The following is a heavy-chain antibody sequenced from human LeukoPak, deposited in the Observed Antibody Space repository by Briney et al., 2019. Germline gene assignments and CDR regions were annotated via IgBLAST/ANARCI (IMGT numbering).Heavy chain of an antibody. Sequence: SQTLSLTCAVSGGSISSGGYSWSWIRQPPGKGLEWIGEINHSGSTNYNPSLKSRVTISVDTSKNQFSLKLSSVTAADTAVYYCARGLPEGYCSSTSCYPNWFDPWGQGTLVTVSS. CDR1: GGSISSGGYS. CDR2: INHSGST. V-gene: IGHV4-30-2*01. J-gene: IGHJ5*02. CDR3: ARGLPEGYCSSTSCYPNWFDP. D-gene: IGHD2-2*01.